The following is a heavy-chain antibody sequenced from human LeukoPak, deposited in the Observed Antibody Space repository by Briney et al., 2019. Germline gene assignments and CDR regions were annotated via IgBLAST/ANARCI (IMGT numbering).Heavy chain of an antibody. J-gene: IGHJ4*02. V-gene: IGHV1-69*13. CDR1: GGTFSSYA. CDR3: ARERGSSSWNRDYFDY. CDR2: IIPIFGTA. D-gene: IGHD6-13*01. Sequence: SVKVSCKASGGTFSSYAISWVRQAPGQGLEWMGGIIPIFGTANYAQKFQGRVTITSDESTSTAYMELSSLRSEDTAVYYCARERGSSSWNRDYFDYWGQGTLVTVSS.